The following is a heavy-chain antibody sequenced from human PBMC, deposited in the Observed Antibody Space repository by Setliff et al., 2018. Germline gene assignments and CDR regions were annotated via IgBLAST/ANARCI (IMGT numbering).Heavy chain of an antibody. Sequence: SGPTLVNPTQTLTLTCTFSGFSLSTSGMRVSWIRQPPGKALEWLARIDWDDDKFYSTSLKTRLTLSKDTSKSQVVLTMTNMDPVDTATYYCARSPSGEFDYWGQGTLVTVSS. J-gene: IGHJ4*02. D-gene: IGHD1-26*01. CDR3: ARSPSGEFDY. CDR2: IDWDDDK. V-gene: IGHV2-70*04. CDR1: GFSLSTSGMR.